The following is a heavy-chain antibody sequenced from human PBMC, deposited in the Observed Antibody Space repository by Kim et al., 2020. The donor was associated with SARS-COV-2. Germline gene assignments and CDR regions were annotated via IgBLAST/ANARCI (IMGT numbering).Heavy chain of an antibody. D-gene: IGHD3-9*01. J-gene: IGHJ6*02. V-gene: IGHV3-23*01. Sequence: GGSLRLSCAASGFTFGTCAMNWVRQAPGKGLEWVSGITTSGDKTYYADSVKGRFTISRDNSKNTLYLQMNSLRAEDTAVYFCAKDRILTGYGGASFFYGMDVWGQGTTVTVSS. CDR1: GFTFGTCA. CDR3: AKDRILTGYGGASFFYGMDV. CDR2: ITTSGDKT.